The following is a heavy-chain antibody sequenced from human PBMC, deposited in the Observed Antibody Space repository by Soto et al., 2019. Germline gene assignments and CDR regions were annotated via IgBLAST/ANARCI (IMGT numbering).Heavy chain of an antibody. CDR2: IVVGSGNT. CDR3: ARARYYDFWSGYYSGYNWFDP. Sequence: SVKVSCKASGFTFTSSSVQWGRQARGQRLECIGWIVVGSGNTNYAQKFQERVTITRDMSTSTAYMELSSLRSEDTAVYYCARARYYDFWSGYYSGYNWFDPWGQGTPVTVSS. D-gene: IGHD3-3*01. V-gene: IGHV1-58*01. J-gene: IGHJ5*02. CDR1: GFTFTSSS.